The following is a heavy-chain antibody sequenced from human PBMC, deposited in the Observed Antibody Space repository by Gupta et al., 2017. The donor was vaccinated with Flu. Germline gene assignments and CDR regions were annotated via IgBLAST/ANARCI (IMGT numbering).Heavy chain of an antibody. D-gene: IGHD4-17*01. CDR3: VKGLGLVGFDY. CDR2: LTWNSGDI. J-gene: IGHJ4*02. CDR1: YA. V-gene: IGHV3-9*01. Sequence: YAMHWVRQSPGKGLEWVSGLTWNSGDIGYADSVKGRFTISRDNAKNSLYLQMNSLRPEDTALYYCVKGLGLVGFDYWGQGTPVTGSS.